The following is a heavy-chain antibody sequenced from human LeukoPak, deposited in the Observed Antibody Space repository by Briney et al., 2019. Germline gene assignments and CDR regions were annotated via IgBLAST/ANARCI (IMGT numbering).Heavy chain of an antibody. J-gene: IGHJ5*02. Sequence: ASLKVSCKASGGTFSCYAISWVRQAPGQGLEWMGGIIPIFGTANYAQKCQGRVTITADESTSTAYMELSSLRSEDTAVYYCARVLDYGDLNWFDPWGQGTLVTVSS. CDR2: IIPIFGTA. CDR1: GGTFSCYA. D-gene: IGHD4-17*01. CDR3: ARVLDYGDLNWFDP. V-gene: IGHV1-69*13.